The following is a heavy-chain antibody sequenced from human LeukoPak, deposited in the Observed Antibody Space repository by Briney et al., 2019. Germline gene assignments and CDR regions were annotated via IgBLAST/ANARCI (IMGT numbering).Heavy chain of an antibody. CDR2: IYHSEST. Sequence: SGTLSLTCAVSGGSISSTNWWTWVRQPPGKGLEWIGEIYHSESTNYNPSLKGRVTISIGKSKNQFSLKLNSVTAADTAVYYCTRDLGSGRGYYWGQGTLVTVSS. CDR3: TRDLGSGRGYY. D-gene: IGHD3-10*01. CDR1: GGSISSTNW. V-gene: IGHV4-4*02. J-gene: IGHJ4*02.